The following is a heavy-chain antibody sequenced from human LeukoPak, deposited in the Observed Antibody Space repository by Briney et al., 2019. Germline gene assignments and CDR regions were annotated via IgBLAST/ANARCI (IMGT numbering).Heavy chain of an antibody. CDR2: IRYDGSSK. CDR1: GFTFSSYG. J-gene: IGHJ6*03. V-gene: IGHV3-30*02. CDR3: ARAPSADHYYDSSGFGNYMDV. Sequence: GGSLTLSCTASGFTFSSYGMYWVRQPPGQGLGWVAFIRYDGSSKYYADSVKGRFTIYRDNSKNTLYLQMNSLRAEDTDVYYCARAPSADHYYDSSGFGNYMDVWGEETTVTVSS. D-gene: IGHD3-22*01.